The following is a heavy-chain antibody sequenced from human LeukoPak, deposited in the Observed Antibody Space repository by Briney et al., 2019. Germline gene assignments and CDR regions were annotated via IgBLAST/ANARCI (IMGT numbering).Heavy chain of an antibody. CDR2: IYSGGST. CDR3: ARGTRMIPFDY. J-gene: IGHJ4*02. V-gene: IGHV3-53*01. Sequence: GGSLRLSCAASGFTVSSNYMSWVRQAPGKGLEWVSVIYSGGSTYYADSVKGRFTISRDNSKNTLYLQMNSLRAEDTAVYYCARGTRMIPFDYWGQGTLVTVSS. CDR1: GFTVSSNY. D-gene: IGHD1-14*01.